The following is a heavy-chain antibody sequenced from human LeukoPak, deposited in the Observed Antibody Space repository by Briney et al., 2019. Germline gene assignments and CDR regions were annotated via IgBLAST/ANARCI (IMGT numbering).Heavy chain of an antibody. D-gene: IGHD3-10*01. J-gene: IGHJ5*02. CDR1: GDSISSTNYY. Sequence: SETLSLTCTVSGDSISSTNYYWGWIRQPPGKGLEWIGYIYYSGSTNYNPSLKSRVTISVDTSKNQFSLKLSSVTAADTAVYYCAREGYYYGSGANWFDPWGQGTLVTVSS. CDR3: AREGYYYGSGANWFDP. V-gene: IGHV4-61*01. CDR2: IYYSGST.